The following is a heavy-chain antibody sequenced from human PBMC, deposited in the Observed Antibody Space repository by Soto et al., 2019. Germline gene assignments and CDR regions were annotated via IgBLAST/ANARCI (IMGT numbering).Heavy chain of an antibody. Sequence: GSGPTLVNPTQTLTLTCTFSGFSLSTSGVGVGWIRQPPGKALEWLALIYWDDDKRYSPSLKSRLTITKDTSKNQVVLTMTNMDPVDTATYYCAHSLVATADPGPPAEYFQHWGQGTLVTVSS. CDR1: GFSLSTSGVG. CDR2: IYWDDDK. V-gene: IGHV2-5*02. D-gene: IGHD6-13*01. CDR3: AHSLVATADPGPPAEYFQH. J-gene: IGHJ1*01.